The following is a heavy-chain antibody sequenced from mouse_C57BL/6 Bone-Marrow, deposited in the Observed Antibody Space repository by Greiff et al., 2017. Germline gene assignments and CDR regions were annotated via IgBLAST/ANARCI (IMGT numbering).Heavy chain of an antibody. Sequence: DVQLVESGGGLVKPGGSLKLSCAASGFTLSSYTMSWVRQTPEKRLQWVAAISGGGGNTSYPDSVKGRFTISRDNDKNILYLQRSSLRSEDTALYYCSRQVTTVLATKYFDVWGTGTTGTVAS. CDR3: SRQVTTVLATKYFDV. J-gene: IGHJ1*03. CDR1: GFTLSSYT. D-gene: IGHD1-1*01. V-gene: IGHV5-9*01. CDR2: ISGGGGNT.